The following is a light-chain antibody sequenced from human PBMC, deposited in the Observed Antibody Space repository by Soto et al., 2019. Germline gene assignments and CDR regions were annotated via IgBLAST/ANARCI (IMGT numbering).Light chain of an antibody. CDR3: PVWDSSSDHPV. CDR2: YDS. V-gene: IGLV3-21*04. CDR1: NIGSKS. J-gene: IGLJ2*01. Sequence: SYELTQPPSVSVAPGKTARITCGENNIGSKSVHWYQQKPGQAPVLVIYYDSDRPSGIPERFSGSNSGNTATLTISRVEAGDEADYYCPVWDSSSDHPVFGGGTKLTVL.